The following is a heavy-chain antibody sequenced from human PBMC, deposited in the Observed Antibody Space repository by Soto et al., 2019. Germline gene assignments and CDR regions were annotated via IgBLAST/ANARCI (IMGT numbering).Heavy chain of an antibody. J-gene: IGHJ4*02. CDR3: ARADYYDRSGDLLPCGY. CDR1: GYTFTSYD. Sequence: QVQLVQSGAEVKKPGASVKVSCKASGYTFTSYDINWVRQATGQGLEWMGWMNPNSGNTGYAQKFQGRVTMTRNTTQSTDYMELSRLRSEDTAVYYGARADYYDRSGDLLPCGYWGQGTLVTVSS. D-gene: IGHD3-22*01. CDR2: MNPNSGNT. V-gene: IGHV1-8*01.